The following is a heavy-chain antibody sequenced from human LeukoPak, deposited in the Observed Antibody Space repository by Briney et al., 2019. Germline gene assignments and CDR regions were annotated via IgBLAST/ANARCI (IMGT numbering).Heavy chain of an antibody. D-gene: IGHD3-22*01. Sequence: ASVKVSCKASGYTITGYYMHWVRQAPGQGLEWMGWINANSGDTKYAQKFQGRVTMTRDTSISTAYMELSRLRSDDTAMYYCAREISGYSDYWGQGTLVTVSS. V-gene: IGHV1-2*02. CDR3: AREISGYSDY. J-gene: IGHJ4*02. CDR2: INANSGDT. CDR1: GYTITGYY.